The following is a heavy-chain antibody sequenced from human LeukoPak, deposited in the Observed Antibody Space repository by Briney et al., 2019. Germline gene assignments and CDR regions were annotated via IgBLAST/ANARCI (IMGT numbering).Heavy chain of an antibody. J-gene: IGHJ6*03. CDR1: GGSISSYY. D-gene: IGHD6-6*01. CDR2: IYYSGST. V-gene: IGHV4-59*01. Sequence: PSETLSLTCTVSGGSISSYYWSWIRQPPGKGLEWIGYIYYSGSTNYNPSLKSRVTISVDTSKNQSSLKLSSVTAADTAVYYCARGEQLVRYYYYYMDVWGKGTTVTVS. CDR3: ARGEQLVRYYYYYMDV.